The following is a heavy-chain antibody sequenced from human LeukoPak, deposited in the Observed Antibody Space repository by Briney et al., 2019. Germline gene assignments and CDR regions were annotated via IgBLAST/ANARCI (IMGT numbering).Heavy chain of an antibody. V-gene: IGHV4-59*01. D-gene: IGHD3-16*01. CDR1: GGYLSGWY. CDR2: IDHTGST. J-gene: IGHJ5*02. CDR3: ARGLGTGRDP. Sequence: PSETMSLTCTVSGGYLSGWYWNWIRQPPGKGLEWIGYIDHTGSTNYKASFKGRVTIPVDRSQNKMSLKVRSVTAADTAVYYCARGLGTGRDPWGQGTLVIVSA.